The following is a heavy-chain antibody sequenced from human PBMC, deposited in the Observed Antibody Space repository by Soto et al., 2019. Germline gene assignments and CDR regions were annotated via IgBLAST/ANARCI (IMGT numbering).Heavy chain of an antibody. Sequence: PGGSLRLSCVGSGFTFSSYSTAWVRQAPGKGLEWVANIKEDGSTKFYVDSVKGRFTISRDNAKNSLFLQMNSLRAEDTAVYYCATTAAAAASDWGQGTLLSVSS. V-gene: IGHV3-7*01. D-gene: IGHD6-13*01. CDR2: IKEDGSTK. CDR1: GFTFSSYS. J-gene: IGHJ4*02. CDR3: ATTAAAAASD.